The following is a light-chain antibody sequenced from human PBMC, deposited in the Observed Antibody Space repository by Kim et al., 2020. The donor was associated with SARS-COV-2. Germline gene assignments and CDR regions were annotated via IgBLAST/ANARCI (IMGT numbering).Light chain of an antibody. V-gene: IGLV2-14*04. Sequence: GQSITISCTGTSSDVGGYNYVSWYQQHPGKAPKLMMCDVNTRPSGVSNRFSGSKSGNTASLTISGLRAEDEADYYCSSYTSQTTWVFGGGTQLTVL. J-gene: IGLJ3*02. CDR1: SSDVGGYNY. CDR3: SSYTSQTTWV. CDR2: DVN.